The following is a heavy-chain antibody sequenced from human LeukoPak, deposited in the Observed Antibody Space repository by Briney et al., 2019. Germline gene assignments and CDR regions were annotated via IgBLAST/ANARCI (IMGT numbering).Heavy chain of an antibody. J-gene: IGHJ4*02. Sequence: GGSLRLSCAASGFTFTTYSMNWVRQAPGKGLEWVSHMGIGTSTIGYADSVKGRFTISRDNAKNSVSLQMSNLRADDSAVYYCVRDKDWGFDSWGQGTLVTVSS. CDR2: MGIGTSTI. CDR1: GFTFTTYS. V-gene: IGHV3-48*01. CDR3: VRDKDWGFDS. D-gene: IGHD7-27*01.